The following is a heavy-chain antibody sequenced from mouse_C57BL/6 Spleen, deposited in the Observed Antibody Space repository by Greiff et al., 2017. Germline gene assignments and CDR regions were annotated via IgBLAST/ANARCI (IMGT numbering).Heavy chain of an antibody. CDR3: ARDTDYDYDEEAWFAY. CDR1: GFTFTSYA. J-gene: IGHJ3*01. CDR2: ISDGGSYA. D-gene: IGHD2-4*01. Sequence: VQRLQSGAGLVQPGGSLKLSCAASGFTFTSYAMPWVRQTPEQRLEWVGSISDGGSYAYYPHNVKGGFTNSKDNAKNNLYLQMSHLKTEDTAMYYCARDTDYDYDEEAWFAYWGQGTLVTVSA. V-gene: IGHV5-4*01.